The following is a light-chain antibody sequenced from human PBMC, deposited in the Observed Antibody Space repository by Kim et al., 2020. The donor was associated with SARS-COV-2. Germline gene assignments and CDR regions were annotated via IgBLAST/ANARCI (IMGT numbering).Light chain of an antibody. CDR2: AAS. CDR3: QQSYDTPTT. Sequence: AHVGDRVTITCRASQSSSTYLNWYQQKPGKAPNLLIYAASSLQTGVPSRFSGSGSGTDFTLTISSLQPEDVATYYCQQSYDTPTTFGQGTKVDIK. J-gene: IGKJ1*01. CDR1: QSSSTY. V-gene: IGKV1-39*01.